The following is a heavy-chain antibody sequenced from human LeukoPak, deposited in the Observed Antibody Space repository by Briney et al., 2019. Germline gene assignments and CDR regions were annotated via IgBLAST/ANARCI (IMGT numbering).Heavy chain of an antibody. CDR3: HMIAAFDI. CDR2: ISYDGSNK. V-gene: IGHV3-30*03. D-gene: IGHD3-22*01. CDR1: GFTFSSYG. Sequence: GGSLRLSCAASGFTFSSYGMHWVRQAPGKGLEWVAVISYDGSNKYYADSVKGRFTISRDNSKKTLYLQMNSLRAEDTAVYYCHMIAAFDIWGQGTMVTVSS. J-gene: IGHJ3*02.